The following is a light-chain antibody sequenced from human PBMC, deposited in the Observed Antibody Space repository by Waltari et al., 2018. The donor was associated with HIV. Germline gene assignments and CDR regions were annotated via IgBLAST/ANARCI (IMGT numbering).Light chain of an antibody. V-gene: IGKV3-11*01. CDR3: QQRSSSIT. Sequence: EIVLTQSPAPLSLSPGDRATLSCRASQSLGRYLGWFQQKPGQAPRLLIFDASKRATGIPARFSGSGSGTDFTLTISSLEPEDSAVYYCQQRSSSITFGQGTRLDIK. CDR1: QSLGRY. CDR2: DAS. J-gene: IGKJ5*01.